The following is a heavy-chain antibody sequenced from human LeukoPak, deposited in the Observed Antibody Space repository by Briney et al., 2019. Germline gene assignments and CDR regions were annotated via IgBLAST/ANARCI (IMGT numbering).Heavy chain of an antibody. D-gene: IGHD3-10*01. V-gene: IGHV4-4*07. Sequence: SETLSLTCTVSGGSISPYYWTWIRQSAGKGLEFMGRIHFGGTTNYNPSLMSRITLSVDTSKSQVSLKLSSVTAADTAVYYCARLTMVRGVTHYYYGMDVWGQGTTVTVSS. CDR3: ARLTMVRGVTHYYYGMDV. CDR2: IHFGGTT. CDR1: GGSISPYY. J-gene: IGHJ6*02.